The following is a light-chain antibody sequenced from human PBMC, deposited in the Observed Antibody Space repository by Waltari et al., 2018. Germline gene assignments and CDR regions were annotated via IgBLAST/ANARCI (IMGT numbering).Light chain of an antibody. CDR1: DIGDKR. CDR3: QVWDSDGDYVV. CDR2: DDT. Sequence: SYVLTQPPSVSVAPGRTASITRGGRDIGDKRVHSYQHKTGQAPLLVVYDDTDRPPGIPGRISGSNSGYTATLSITRVEAGDEADYYCQVWDSDGDYVVFGGGTKLIVL. J-gene: IGLJ2*01. V-gene: IGLV3-21*02.